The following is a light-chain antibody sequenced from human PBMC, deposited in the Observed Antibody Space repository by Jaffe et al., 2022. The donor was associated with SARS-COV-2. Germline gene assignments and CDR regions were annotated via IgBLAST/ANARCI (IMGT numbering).Light chain of an antibody. CDR1: NIGTKS. J-gene: IGLJ2*01. Sequence: SHVLTQPPSVSVAPGKTARITCGGSNIGTKSVHWYQQQPGQAPVLVIYYDSDRPSGIPERISGSNSGNTATLTISRVEAGDEADYYCQVWDSFTDHVVFGGGTKLTVL. CDR2: YDS. CDR3: QVWDSFTDHVV. V-gene: IGLV3-21*04.